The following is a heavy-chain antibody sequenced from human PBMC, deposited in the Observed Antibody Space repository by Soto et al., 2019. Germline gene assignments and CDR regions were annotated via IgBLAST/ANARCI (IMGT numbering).Heavy chain of an antibody. CDR1: GVSFTTYT. CDR3: ARDTSTAAGTGYGMDV. CDR2: IIPFLGMA. V-gene: IGHV1-69*08. D-gene: IGHD6-13*01. J-gene: IGHJ6*02. Sequence: QVQLVQSGAEVKKPGSSVKVSCKASGVSFTTYTITWVRQAPGQGLEWMGRIIPFLGMANYAQKFQGRVTITADKATNTAYMELSSLRSEDTALYYCARDTSTAAGTGYGMDVWCQGTTVTVSS.